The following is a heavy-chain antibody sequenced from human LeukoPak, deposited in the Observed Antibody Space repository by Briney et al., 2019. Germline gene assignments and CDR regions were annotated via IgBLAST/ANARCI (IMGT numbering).Heavy chain of an antibody. CDR2: IYSDVSGK. J-gene: IGHJ6*03. Sequence: GGSLRLSCAASGFIVSSNYMTWVRQAPGKGLVWVARIYSDVSGKQYAGSVRGRFTISRDNAKNTLYLQMNSLRAEDTAVYYCASCSDYYYYHMDVWGKGTTVTVSS. D-gene: IGHD3-10*02. CDR1: GFIVSSNY. CDR3: ASCSDYYYYHMDV. V-gene: IGHV3-74*01.